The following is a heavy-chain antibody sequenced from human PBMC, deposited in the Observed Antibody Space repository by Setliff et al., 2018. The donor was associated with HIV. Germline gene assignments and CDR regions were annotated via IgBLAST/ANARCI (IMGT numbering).Heavy chain of an antibody. V-gene: IGHV1-46*01. J-gene: IGHJ1*01. Sequence: ASVKVSCKASGYTFTSYYMHWVRQAPGQGLEWMGIINPSSGSTTYAQKFQGRVTMTRDTSTSTVYMELSSLRSEDTAVYHCARDPAPSSSASYFQHWGQGTPVTVS. CDR3: ARDPAPSSSASYFQH. CDR2: INPSSGST. D-gene: IGHD6-6*01. CDR1: GYTFTSYY.